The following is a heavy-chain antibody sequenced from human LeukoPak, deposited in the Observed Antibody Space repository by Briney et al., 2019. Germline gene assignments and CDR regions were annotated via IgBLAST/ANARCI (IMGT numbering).Heavy chain of an antibody. D-gene: IGHD1-7*01. V-gene: IGHV3-15*04. Sequence: PGGSLRLSCAASGFIFTNYFMSWVRQVPGKGLEWVGQIVSKIDGGTTDYAAPVKGRFTISRDDSKSTLYLQMNSLKIEDTAVYYCTTDEDWNYARKDVWGQGATVIVSS. CDR2: IVSKIDGGTT. CDR3: TTDEDWNYARKDV. CDR1: GFIFTNYF. J-gene: IGHJ6*02.